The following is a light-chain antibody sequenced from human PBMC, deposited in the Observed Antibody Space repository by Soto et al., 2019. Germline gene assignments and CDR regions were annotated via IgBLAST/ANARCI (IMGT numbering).Light chain of an antibody. CDR3: QQYYTS. J-gene: IGKJ1*01. V-gene: IGKV4-1*01. CDR1: QSVLYSSNNKNY. Sequence: DIVMTQSPDSLAVSLGERATINCKSSQSVLYSSNNKNYLAWYQQKPGQPPKLLIYWASTRESGVPDRFSGSGSGTDFTLTISSLQAEDVAVYYCQQYYTSFGQVTKVEIK. CDR2: WAS.